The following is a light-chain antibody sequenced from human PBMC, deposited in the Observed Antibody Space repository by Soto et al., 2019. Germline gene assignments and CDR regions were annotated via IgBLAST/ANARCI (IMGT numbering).Light chain of an antibody. Sequence: EIVLTQFPATLSLSPGDRATLSCRASQTVGDYLAWYQQKPGQAPRLLIYDASKRATGIPARFSGSETGKDYTLAIRSLEREDFRVYYCQQRSNWPPGITFGPGTVVEIK. J-gene: IGKJ3*01. CDR2: DAS. V-gene: IGKV3-11*01. CDR3: QQRSNWPPGIT. CDR1: QTVGDY.